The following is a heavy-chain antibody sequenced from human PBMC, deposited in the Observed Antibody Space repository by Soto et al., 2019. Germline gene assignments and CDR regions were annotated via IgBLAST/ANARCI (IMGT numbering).Heavy chain of an antibody. Sequence: ASVKVSCKASGYTFTSYAMHWVRQAPGQRLEWMGWINAGNGNTKYSQKFQGRVTITRDTSASTAYMELSSLRSEDTAVYYCARDGWQQPVGWFDPWGQGTLVTVSS. J-gene: IGHJ5*02. CDR2: INAGNGNT. D-gene: IGHD6-13*01. CDR3: ARDGWQQPVGWFDP. V-gene: IGHV1-3*01. CDR1: GYTFTSYA.